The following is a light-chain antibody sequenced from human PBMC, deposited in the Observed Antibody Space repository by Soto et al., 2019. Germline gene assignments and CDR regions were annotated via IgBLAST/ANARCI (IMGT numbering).Light chain of an antibody. CDR3: QQYDNYSPT. CDR2: EAS. CDR1: QNIDIW. J-gene: IGKJ1*01. Sequence: QMTQFTSTLSASVGDRVTITCRASQNIDIWLAWYQQKPAKVPKLLIYEASTLESGIPSKFSVSGSGTECTLTISSLQPDDFATYYCQQYDNYSPTFGQGTKGEIK. V-gene: IGKV1-5*03.